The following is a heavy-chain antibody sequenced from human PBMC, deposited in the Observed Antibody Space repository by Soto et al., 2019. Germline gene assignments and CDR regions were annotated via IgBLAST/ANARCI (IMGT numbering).Heavy chain of an antibody. J-gene: IGHJ4*02. CDR3: ARITGRHLDY. V-gene: IGHV4-39*01. CDR1: SVSISVTNVF. CDR2: IDYSGTA. Sequence: SETLSLTCTVSSVSISVTNVFWGWVRQTPGKGLEWIGNIDYSGTAYFSPSLATRVTFHVDTSKNQFSLTLYSVTAADTAVYYCARITGRHLDYWGKGILVTVSS. D-gene: IGHD1-20*01.